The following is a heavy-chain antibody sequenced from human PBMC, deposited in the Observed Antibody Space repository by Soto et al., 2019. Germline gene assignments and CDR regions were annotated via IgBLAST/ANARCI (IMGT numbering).Heavy chain of an antibody. CDR3: ARTGDYGSRNFDY. V-gene: IGHV4-30-4*01. D-gene: IGHD4-17*01. CDR2: IYYRGST. CDR1: GGSISSGDYY. J-gene: IGHJ4*02. Sequence: QVQLQESGPGLVKPSQTLSLTCTVSGGSISSGDYYWSWIRQAPGKGLEWIGCIYYRGSTYYNPYLKSRVTISVDPSKNQFSLKLSSVTAADTAVYYCARTGDYGSRNFDYWGQGTLVTVSS.